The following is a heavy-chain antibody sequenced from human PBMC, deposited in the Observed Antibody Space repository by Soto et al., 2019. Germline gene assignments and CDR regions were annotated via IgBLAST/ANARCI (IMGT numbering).Heavy chain of an antibody. J-gene: IGHJ3*01. CDR1: GYTFTGYN. D-gene: IGHD1-26*01. CDR3: SRLVILLDAFYL. CDR2: INPNSGGT. V-gene: IGHV1-2*04. Sequence: RDSVKVSCKASGYTFTGYNMHWVRQAPGQRLEWMGWINPNSGGTKYAQKFQGWVTMTRDTPISTAYMELSRLISDDTVVFYCSRLVILLDAFYLWGQGSMVTVSS.